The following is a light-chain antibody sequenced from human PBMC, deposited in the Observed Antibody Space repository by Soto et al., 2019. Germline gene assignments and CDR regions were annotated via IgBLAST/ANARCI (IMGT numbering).Light chain of an antibody. CDR2: AAS. J-gene: IGKJ1*01. CDR1: QSISSY. CDR3: QQSYSIPRT. Sequence: SQITQAPSSLSTCVGDTVTITCXASQSISSYLNWYQQKPGKVPKLLIYAASSLQSGGPSRFSGSGSGTDFTLTISSLQPEDFATYYCQQSYSIPRTFAQGTKVDIK. V-gene: IGKV1-39*01.